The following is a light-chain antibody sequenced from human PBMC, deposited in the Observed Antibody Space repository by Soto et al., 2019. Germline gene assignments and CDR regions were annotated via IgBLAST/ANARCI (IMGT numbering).Light chain of an antibody. CDR2: AAS. J-gene: IGKJ1*01. V-gene: IGKV1-39*01. Sequence: DLEMPHSPSPVSASVSDRVTLTCRASQAIDSWLAWYQQKPGKAPKLLIYAASSLQSGVPSRFSGSGSETDFTLTISSLQPEDFATYSCQQSYSTTWTFGQGTKV. CDR1: QAIDSW. CDR3: QQSYSTTWT.